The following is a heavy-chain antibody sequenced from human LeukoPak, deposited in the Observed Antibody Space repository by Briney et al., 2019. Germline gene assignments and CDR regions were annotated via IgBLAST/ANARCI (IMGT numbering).Heavy chain of an antibody. J-gene: IGHJ6*02. V-gene: IGHV3-74*01. Sequence: PGGSLRLSCAASGFTFSDYWMHWVRQAPGKGLVWVSHINADEDRAAYADSVKGRFTISRDNARNTLYLQMNSLRVEDTALYYCAKANYQLLAPNHPYGMDVWGQGTTVTVSS. CDR1: GFTFSDYW. D-gene: IGHD2-2*01. CDR3: AKANYQLLAPNHPYGMDV. CDR2: INADEDRA.